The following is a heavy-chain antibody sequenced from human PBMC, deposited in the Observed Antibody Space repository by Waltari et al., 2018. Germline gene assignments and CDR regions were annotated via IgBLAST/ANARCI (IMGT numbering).Heavy chain of an antibody. Sequence: QVQLLQSVAEVKTPGSSVQVSCKDSGATPSTSAISWGRPAPGQGLEWMGGIIPILGRTNYAQKVQGRVTITADESTSTAYMELSSLRSEDTAVYYWARNTYYYDNSGHYVFDYWGQGTLVTVSS. CDR1: GATPSTSA. CDR3: ARNTYYYDNSGHYVFDY. CDR2: IIPILGRT. D-gene: IGHD3-22*01. J-gene: IGHJ4*02. V-gene: IGHV1-69*01.